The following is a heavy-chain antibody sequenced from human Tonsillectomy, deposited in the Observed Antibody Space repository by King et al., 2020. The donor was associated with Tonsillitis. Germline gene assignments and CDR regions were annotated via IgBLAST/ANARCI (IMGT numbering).Heavy chain of an antibody. D-gene: IGHD6-13*01. CDR1: GGSISSYY. V-gene: IGHV4-59*01. CDR2: IYYIGST. J-gene: IGHJ4*02. Sequence: VQLQESGPGLVKPSETLSLTCTVSGGSISSYYWGWIRQPPGKGLEWIGYIYYIGSTNYNPSLKSRVTISVDTSKKQFALKLSSVTAADTAVYYCARHSSSWSYFDYWGQGTLVTVSS. CDR3: ARHSSSWSYFDY.